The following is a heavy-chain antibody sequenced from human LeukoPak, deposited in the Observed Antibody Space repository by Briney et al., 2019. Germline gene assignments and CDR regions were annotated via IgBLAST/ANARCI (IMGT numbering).Heavy chain of an antibody. J-gene: IGHJ4*02. CDR3: AKAGLRLGEFSFDY. Sequence: GGSLRLSCAASGFTFSDYYMSWVRQAPGKGLEWVSAISGSGGSTYYADSVKGRFTISRDNSKNTLYLQMNSLRAEDTAVYYCAKAGLRLGEFSFDYWGQGTLVTVSS. CDR2: ISGSGGST. CDR1: GFTFSDYY. V-gene: IGHV3-23*01. D-gene: IGHD3-16*01.